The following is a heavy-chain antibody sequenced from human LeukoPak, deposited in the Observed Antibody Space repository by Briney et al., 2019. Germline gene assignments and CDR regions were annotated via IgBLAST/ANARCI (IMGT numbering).Heavy chain of an antibody. CDR3: AKHYSSSWYEAYYFDY. D-gene: IGHD6-13*01. J-gene: IGHJ4*02. Sequence: GGSLRLSCAASGFTFSSYSMNWVRQAPGKGLEWVSAISGSGSTTYSADFVKGRFTISRDTSKNTLYLQMNSLRAEDTAVFYCAKHYSSSWYEAYYFDYWGQGTLVTVSS. CDR1: GFTFSSYS. V-gene: IGHV3-23*01. CDR2: ISGSGSTT.